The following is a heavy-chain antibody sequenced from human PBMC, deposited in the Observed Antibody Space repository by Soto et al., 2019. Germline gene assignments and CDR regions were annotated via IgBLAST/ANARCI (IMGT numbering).Heavy chain of an antibody. V-gene: IGHV4-59*08. CDR1: GDSISSYY. CDR3: ARAGSSGYYLDY. Sequence: SETLSLTCTVSGDSISSYYWSWIRQPPGKGLEWIGYIHYSGSTNYNPSLKSRVTISVDTSKNQFSLRLSSVTAADTAVYYCARAGSSGYYLDYWGQGTLVTVSS. CDR2: IHYSGST. J-gene: IGHJ4*02. D-gene: IGHD3-22*01.